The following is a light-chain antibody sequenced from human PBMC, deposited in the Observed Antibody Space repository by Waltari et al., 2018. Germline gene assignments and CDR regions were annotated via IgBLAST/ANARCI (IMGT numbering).Light chain of an antibody. Sequence: QSALTQPASVSGSPRQSITISCTGTGSDIGAFNYVSWYQQHSGKAPRLIIFGVSDRPSGISNRFSGSNAGNTASLTISGLQAEDEADYYCTSFTRAKTWGFGGGTKVTVL. J-gene: IGLJ3*02. CDR1: GSDIGAFNY. V-gene: IGLV2-14*03. CDR2: GVS. CDR3: TSFTRAKTWG.